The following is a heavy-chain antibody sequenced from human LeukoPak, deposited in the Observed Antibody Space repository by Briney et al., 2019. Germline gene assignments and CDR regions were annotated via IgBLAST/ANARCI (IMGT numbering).Heavy chain of an antibody. J-gene: IGHJ3*02. D-gene: IGHD3-10*01. CDR2: ISGSGGST. V-gene: IGHV3-23*01. Sequence: GGSLRLSCAASGFTVSSNYMSWVRQAPGKGLEWVSAISGSGGSTYYADSVKGRFTISRDNSKNTLYLQMNSLRAEDTAVYYCAKDYGGTSDAFDIWGQGTMVTVSS. CDR1: GFTVSSNY. CDR3: AKDYGGTSDAFDI.